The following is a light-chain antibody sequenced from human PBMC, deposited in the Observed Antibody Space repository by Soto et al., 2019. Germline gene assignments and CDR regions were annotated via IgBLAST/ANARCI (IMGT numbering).Light chain of an antibody. CDR3: MKILKTPPYP. V-gene: IGKV2-28*01. Sequence: DIVMTQSPLSLPVTLGESASISCRSSQSLLHSNGHNYLDWYLQKPGQSPQLLIYVGSNRASGGPGRFSGRGLGKDFNLKIRKVGAGDVGGYFCMKILKTPPYPFGQGPKVGNK. CDR1: QSLLHSNGHNY. J-gene: IGKJ2*01. CDR2: VGS.